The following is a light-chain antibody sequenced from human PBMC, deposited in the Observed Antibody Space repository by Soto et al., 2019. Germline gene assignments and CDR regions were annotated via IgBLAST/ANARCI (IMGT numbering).Light chain of an antibody. J-gene: IGKJ5*01. CDR3: QQYGSSPLVN. CDR2: GAS. V-gene: IGKV3-20*01. CDR1: QSISSSY. Sequence: EIVLTQSPGTLSLSPGERASLSCRASQSISSSYLAWYQQKPGQAPRLLIYGASSRATGTPDRFSGSGSGTDFTLTISRLEPEDFAVYYCQQYGSSPLVNFGQGTRLEIK.